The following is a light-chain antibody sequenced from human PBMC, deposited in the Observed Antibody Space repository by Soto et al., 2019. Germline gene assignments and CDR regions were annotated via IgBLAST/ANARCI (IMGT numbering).Light chain of an antibody. CDR3: QQFXGS. V-gene: IGKV3-20*01. CDR1: QSVSPSS. J-gene: IGKJ4*02. CDR2: GAS. Sequence: EILLTQSPGTLSLSPGERATLSCRASQSVSPSSLAWYQQRPGQSPRLLIYGASSRATGIPDRFSGRGSGTDFTLIISRLEPEDFAVYYCQQFXGSFGGGTKV.